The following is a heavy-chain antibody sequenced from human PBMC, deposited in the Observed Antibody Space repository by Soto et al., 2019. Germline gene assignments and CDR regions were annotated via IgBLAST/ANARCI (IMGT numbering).Heavy chain of an antibody. J-gene: IGHJ5*02. D-gene: IGHD4-17*01. CDR2: ISGSGGST. Sequence: VQLLESGGGLVQPGGSLRLSCAASGFTFSSYAMSWVRQAPGKGLEWDSAISGSGGSTYYADSVKGRFTISRDNSKNTLYLQMNSLRAEDTAVYYCAKDPDYDYGDRGNWFDPWGQGTLVTVSS. CDR1: GFTFSSYA. V-gene: IGHV3-23*01. CDR3: AKDPDYDYGDRGNWFDP.